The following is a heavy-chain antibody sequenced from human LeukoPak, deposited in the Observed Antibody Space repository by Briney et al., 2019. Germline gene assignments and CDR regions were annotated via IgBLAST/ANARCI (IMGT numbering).Heavy chain of an antibody. D-gene: IGHD6-6*01. CDR2: ISAYNGNT. CDR3: ARDPRYSSSSGGLGLYYYYYMDV. CDR1: GYTFTSYG. J-gene: IGHJ6*03. Sequence: GASVKVSCKASGYTFTSYGISWVRQAPGQGPEWMGWISAYNGNTNYAQKLQGRVTMTTDTSTSTAYMELRSLRSDDTAVYYCARDPRYSSSSGGLGLYYYYYMDVWGKGTTVTVSS. V-gene: IGHV1-18*01.